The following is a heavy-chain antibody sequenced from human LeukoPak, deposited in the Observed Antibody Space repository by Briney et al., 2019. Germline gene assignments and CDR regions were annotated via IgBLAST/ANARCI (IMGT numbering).Heavy chain of an antibody. CDR1: GFTVNNNY. CDR3: AITPRSPYFHRDV. D-gene: IGHD2-21*01. J-gene: IGHJ6*02. CDR2: IYSGGST. V-gene: IGHV3-53*04. Sequence: GGSLRLSCAASGFTVNNNYMTWVRQAPGKGLEWVSIIYSGGSTYYADSVKGRFTISRHNSKNTLYLQMNSLRAEDTAVYYCAITPRSPYFHRDVWGQGTTVTASS.